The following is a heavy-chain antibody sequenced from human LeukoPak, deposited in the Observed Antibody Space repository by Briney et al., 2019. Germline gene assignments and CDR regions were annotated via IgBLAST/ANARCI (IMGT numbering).Heavy chain of an antibody. CDR2: IYHSGST. Sequence: SETLSLTCTVSGYSISSGYYWGWIRQPPGKGLEWIGSIYHSGSTNYNPSLKSRVTISVDTSKNQFSLKLSSVTAADTAVYYCARGGYSYGTDFDYWGQGTLVTVSS. J-gene: IGHJ4*02. V-gene: IGHV4-38-2*02. CDR1: GYSISSGYY. CDR3: ARGGYSYGTDFDY. D-gene: IGHD5-18*01.